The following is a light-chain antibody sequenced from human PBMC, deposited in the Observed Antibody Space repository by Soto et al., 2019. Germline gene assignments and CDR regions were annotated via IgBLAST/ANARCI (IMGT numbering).Light chain of an antibody. J-gene: IGKJ2*01. CDR1: QGLAYSVGNTY. Sequence: DVVMTQSPLSLPVTLGQPASISCRSSQGLAYSVGNTYLNWFRQRPGQPPRRLIYKVSNRDSGVPDRFSGSGSGTDFTLKISRVEAEDVGVYYCMQGTHWPPYTFGQGTKLEIK. V-gene: IGKV2-30*01. CDR3: MQGTHWPPYT. CDR2: KVS.